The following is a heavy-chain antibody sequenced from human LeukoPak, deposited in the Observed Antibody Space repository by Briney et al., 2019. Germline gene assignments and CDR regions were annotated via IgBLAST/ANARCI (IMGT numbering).Heavy chain of an antibody. CDR3: AESSITMVRGGSYYYYMDV. CDR2: INHSGST. Sequence: SETLSLTCAVYGGSFSGYYWSWIRQPPGKGLEWIGEINHSGSTNYNPSLKSRVTISVDTSKNQFSLKLSSVTAADTAVYYCAESSITMVRGGSYYYYMDVWGKGTTATVSS. D-gene: IGHD3-10*01. V-gene: IGHV4-34*01. CDR1: GGSFSGYY. J-gene: IGHJ6*03.